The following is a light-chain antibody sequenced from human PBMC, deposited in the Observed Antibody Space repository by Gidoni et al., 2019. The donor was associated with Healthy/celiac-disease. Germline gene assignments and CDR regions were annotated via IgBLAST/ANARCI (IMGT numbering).Light chain of an antibody. Sequence: QSALTQPPSASGSPGQSVTISCTGTISDGGGYNYVSWYQQHPGKAPKLMMYEVSKRPSGVPDRFSGSKSGNTASLTVSGLQAEDEADYYCSSYAGSNNFVVFGGGTKLTVL. CDR3: SSYAGSNNFVV. J-gene: IGLJ2*01. CDR1: ISDGGGYNY. V-gene: IGLV2-8*01. CDR2: EVS.